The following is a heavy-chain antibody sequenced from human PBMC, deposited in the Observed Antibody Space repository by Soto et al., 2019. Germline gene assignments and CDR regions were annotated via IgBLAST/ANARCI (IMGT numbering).Heavy chain of an antibody. V-gene: IGHV3-23*01. Sequence: PGGSLRLSCAASGFTFSSYAMSWVRQAPGKGLEWVSAISGSGGSTYYADSVKGRFTISRDNSKNTLYLQMNSLRAEDTAVYYCAKGGEVYRFLEWLTGYWGQGTLVTVSS. CDR3: AKGGEVYRFLEWLTGY. J-gene: IGHJ4*02. CDR1: GFTFSSYA. CDR2: ISGSGGST. D-gene: IGHD3-3*01.